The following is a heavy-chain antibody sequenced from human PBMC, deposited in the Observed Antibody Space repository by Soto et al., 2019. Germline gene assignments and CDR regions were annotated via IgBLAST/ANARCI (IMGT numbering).Heavy chain of an antibody. V-gene: IGHV1-18*01. Sequence: QVQLVQSGAEVKKPGASVKVSCKASGYTFTSYGISWVRQAPGQGLEWMGWISAYNGNTNYAQKLQGRVTMTTDTSTSTAYMERRSLRADATAVYYCARDRPRRNGYCISTSCWSNYYYGMDVWGQGTTVTVSS. CDR2: ISAYNGNT. J-gene: IGHJ6*02. D-gene: IGHD2-2*03. CDR3: ARDRPRRNGYCISTSCWSNYYYGMDV. CDR1: GYTFTSYG.